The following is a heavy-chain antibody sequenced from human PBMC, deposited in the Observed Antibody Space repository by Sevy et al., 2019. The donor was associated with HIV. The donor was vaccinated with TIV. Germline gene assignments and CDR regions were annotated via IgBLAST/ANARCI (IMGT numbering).Heavy chain of an antibody. CDR1: GFTFNFHG. CDR3: AREYYFDSSGYYLSFGY. CDR2: IKQDGIEK. Sequence: GGSLRLSCAASGFTFNFHGMHWVRQAPGKGLEWVAKIKQDGIEKYYVDSVKGRFTISRDNAKNSLYLQMNSLRGDDTAVYFCAREYYFDSSGYYLSFGYWGQGTAVTV. V-gene: IGHV3-7*01. D-gene: IGHD3-22*01. J-gene: IGHJ4*02.